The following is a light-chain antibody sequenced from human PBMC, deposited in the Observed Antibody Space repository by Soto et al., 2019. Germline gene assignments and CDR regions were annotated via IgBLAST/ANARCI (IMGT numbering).Light chain of an antibody. Sequence: QSVRTQPPSASGTPGQRVTISCSGSSSNIGSNTVNWYQQLPGTAPKLLIYKNNQRPSGVPDRFSGSKSDTSASLAISGLQSEDEADYYCAAWDDSLNGRVFGGGTKLTVL. CDR1: SSNIGSNT. V-gene: IGLV1-44*01. CDR3: AAWDDSLNGRV. J-gene: IGLJ3*02. CDR2: KNN.